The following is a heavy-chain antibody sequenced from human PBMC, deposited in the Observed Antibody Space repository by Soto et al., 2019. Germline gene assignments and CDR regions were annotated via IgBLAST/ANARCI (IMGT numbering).Heavy chain of an antibody. V-gene: IGHV1-24*01. D-gene: IGHD1-26*01. CDR1: GYTLTELS. CDR2: FDPEDGET. J-gene: IGHJ6*02. Sequence: ASVKVSCKVSGYTLTELSMHWVRQAPGKGLEWMGGFDPEDGETIYAQKFQGRVTMTEDTSTDTAYMELSSLRSEDTAVYYCATTYSGSYPGYYALDVWGQGTTVTVSS. CDR3: ATTYSGSYPGYYALDV.